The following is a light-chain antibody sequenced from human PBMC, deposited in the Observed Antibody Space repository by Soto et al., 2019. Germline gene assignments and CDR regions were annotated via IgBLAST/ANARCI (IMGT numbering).Light chain of an antibody. J-gene: IGLJ2*01. V-gene: IGLV2-14*03. CDR1: SSDVGTYNY. CDR3: SSDTSGSTLL. Sequence: QSALTQPASVSGSPGQSITISCTGTSSDVGTYNYVSWYQHHPGKAPKLMIYDVSNRPSGVSNRFSGSKSGNTASLTISGLQDEDVVDYYSSSDTSGSTLLFGGGTQLTVL. CDR2: DVS.